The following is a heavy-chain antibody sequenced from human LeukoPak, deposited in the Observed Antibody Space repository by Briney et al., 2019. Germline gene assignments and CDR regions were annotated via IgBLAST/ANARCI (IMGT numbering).Heavy chain of an antibody. Sequence: GGSLRLSCAASGFPATSNYMSWVRQAPGKGLEWVSAISVSGNTYHADSVKGRFTISRDSSKNTLYLQMNRLRAEDTAVYYCARDFMYNVNCAGCWGQGTLVTVSS. CDR3: ARDFMYNVNCAGC. D-gene: IGHD1-14*01. J-gene: IGHJ4*02. CDR2: ISVSGNT. V-gene: IGHV3-66*01. CDR1: GFPATSNY.